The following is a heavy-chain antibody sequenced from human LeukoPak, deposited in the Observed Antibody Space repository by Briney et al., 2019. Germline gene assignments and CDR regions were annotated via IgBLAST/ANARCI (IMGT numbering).Heavy chain of an antibody. J-gene: IGHJ3*02. CDR3: ARANYYGTSGYSRGAFDI. V-gene: IGHV4-38-2*02. CDR1: AYSINSNYY. CDR2: IYHTGGT. Sequence: SETLSLTCTVSAYSINSNYYWGWIRQPPGKGLEWIATIYHTGGTYYNPSLKSRVTMSIDTSKNQFSLKLSSVTAADTAVYYCARANYYGTSGYSRGAFDIWGQGTMVTVSS. D-gene: IGHD3-22*01.